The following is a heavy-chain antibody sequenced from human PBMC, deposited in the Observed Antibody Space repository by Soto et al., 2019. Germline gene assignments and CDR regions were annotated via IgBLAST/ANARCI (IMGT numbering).Heavy chain of an antibody. D-gene: IGHD2-2*01. V-gene: IGHV3-48*01. J-gene: IGHJ6*03. CDR3: ARGDCSSTSCYPRYFFYYMDV. CDR2: ISDSSSTI. CDR1: GFAFSVYS. Sequence: GGSLRLSCAASGFAFSVYSMNWVRQAPGKGLERVSYISDSSSTIYYADSVKGRFTISRDNAKNSLYLQMNSLRTEDTAVYYFARGDCSSTSCYPRYFFYYMDVWGKGTTVTVSS.